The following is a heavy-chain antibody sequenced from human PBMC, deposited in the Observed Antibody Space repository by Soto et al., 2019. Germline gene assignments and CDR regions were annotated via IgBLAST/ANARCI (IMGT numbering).Heavy chain of an antibody. CDR2: ISGSGGST. D-gene: IGHD1-26*01. CDR3: AKGLLARIVGATTPEY. J-gene: IGHJ4*02. CDR1: GFTFSSYA. Sequence: EVQLLESGGGLVQPGGSLRLSCAASGFTFSSYAMSWVRQAPGKGLEWVSAISGSGGSTYYADSVKGRFTISRDNSKNTLYLQMNSLRAEDTAVYYCAKGLLARIVGATTPEYWGQGTLVTVSS. V-gene: IGHV3-23*01.